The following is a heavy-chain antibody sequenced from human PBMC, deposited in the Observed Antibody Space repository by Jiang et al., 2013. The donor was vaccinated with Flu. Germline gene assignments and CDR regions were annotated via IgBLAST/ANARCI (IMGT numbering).Heavy chain of an antibody. D-gene: IGHD2-15*01. V-gene: IGHV5-10-1*01. Sequence: GAEVKKPGESLRISCKGSGYSFTSYWISWVRQMPGKGLEWMGRIDPSDSYTNYSPSFQGHVTISADKSISTAYLQWSSLKASDTAMYYCARLIPDCSGGSCYQGNWFDPWGQGTLVTVSS. CDR2: IDPSDSYT. J-gene: IGHJ5*02. CDR1: GYSFTSYW. CDR3: ARLIPDCSGGSCYQGNWFDP.